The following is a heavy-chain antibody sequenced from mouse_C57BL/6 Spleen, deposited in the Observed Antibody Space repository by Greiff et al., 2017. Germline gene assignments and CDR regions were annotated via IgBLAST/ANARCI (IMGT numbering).Heavy chain of an antibody. CDR1: GYTFTSYG. J-gene: IGHJ4*01. Sequence: QVQLQQSGAELARPGASVKLSCKASGYTFTSYGISWVKQRTGQGLEWIGEIYPRSGNTYYNEKFKGKATLTADKSSSTAYMELRSLTSEDSAVYFCAREAIYDGYPYYAMDYWGQGTSVTVSS. V-gene: IGHV1-81*01. D-gene: IGHD2-3*01. CDR2: IYPRSGNT. CDR3: AREAIYDGYPYYAMDY.